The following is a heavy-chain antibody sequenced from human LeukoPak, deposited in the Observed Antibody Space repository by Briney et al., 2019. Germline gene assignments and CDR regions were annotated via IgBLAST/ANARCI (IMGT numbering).Heavy chain of an antibody. CDR1: GGSISSGSYY. V-gene: IGHV4-61*01. D-gene: IGHD2-2*01. Sequence: SETLSLTCTVSGGSISSGSYYWSWIRQPPGKGLEWIGYIYYSGSTNYNPSLKSRVTISVDTSKNQFSLKLSSVTAADTAVYYCARSSTRAYYMDVWGKGTTVTVSS. J-gene: IGHJ6*03. CDR2: IYYSGST. CDR3: ARSSTRAYYMDV.